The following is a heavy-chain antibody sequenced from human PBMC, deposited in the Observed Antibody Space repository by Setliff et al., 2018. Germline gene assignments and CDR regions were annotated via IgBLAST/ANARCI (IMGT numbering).Heavy chain of an antibody. CDR3: GRASRFGTIVYRGDYYMDV. CDR2: INTHTGNP. CDR1: GYTFSSYA. Sequence: GASVKVSCKASGYTFSSYAMNWVRQAPGQGLEWMGWINTHTGNPTYAQGFTGRFVFSLDTSVSTAYLQINSLEAEDSAVYYCGRASRFGTIVYRGDYYMDVWGKGTTVTVSS. D-gene: IGHD3-10*01. J-gene: IGHJ6*03. V-gene: IGHV7-4-1*02.